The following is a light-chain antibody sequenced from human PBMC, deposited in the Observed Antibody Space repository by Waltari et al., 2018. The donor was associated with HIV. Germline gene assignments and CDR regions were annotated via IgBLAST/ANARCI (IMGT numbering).Light chain of an antibody. CDR1: PSNIGSHA. CDR3: ATWDDSLNGPV. Sequence: QSVLSQAPSASGTPGQSVAISASERPSNIGSHAVNWYQQLPGTAPKLLSHTTDQRPSGVPDRFSGSKSGTSASLAISGLQSADESDDYWATWDDSLNGPVFGGGTKLTVL. V-gene: IGLV1-44*01. J-gene: IGLJ2*01. CDR2: TTD.